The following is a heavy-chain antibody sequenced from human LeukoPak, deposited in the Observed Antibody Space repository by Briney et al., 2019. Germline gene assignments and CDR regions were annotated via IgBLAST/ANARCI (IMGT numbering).Heavy chain of an antibody. V-gene: IGHV3-23*01. CDR3: AKDTQYYDILTGYGDAFDI. CDR2: ISGSGGST. CDR1: GFTFSSYA. Sequence: GGSLRLSCAASGFTFSSYAMSWVRQAPGKGLEWVSAISGSGGSTYYADSVKGRFTISRDNSKNTLYLQMNSLRAEDTAVYYCAKDTQYYDILTGYGDAFDIWGQGTMVTVSS. J-gene: IGHJ3*02. D-gene: IGHD3-9*01.